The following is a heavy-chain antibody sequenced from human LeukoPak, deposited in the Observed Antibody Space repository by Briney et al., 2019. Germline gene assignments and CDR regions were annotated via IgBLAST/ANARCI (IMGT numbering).Heavy chain of an antibody. Sequence: PGGSLRLSCAASGFTFRSFAMTWVRQAPGKGLEWVASITGNHGPTYNTDSVKDRFTISRDNSQNTLYLQVDSLRAEDTAVYYCTKDPNGDYVGAFDPWGQGTLVTVSS. CDR1: GFTFRSFA. CDR3: TKDPNGDYVGAFDP. V-gene: IGHV3-23*01. CDR2: ITGNHGPT. J-gene: IGHJ5*02. D-gene: IGHD4-17*01.